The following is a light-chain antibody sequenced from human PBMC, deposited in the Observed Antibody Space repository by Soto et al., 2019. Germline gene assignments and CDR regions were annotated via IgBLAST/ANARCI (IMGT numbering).Light chain of an antibody. Sequence: QSALTQPASVSGSPGQSITISCTGTSSDVGGYDFVAWYQQHPGKAPKLMIYAVSNRPSGVSNRFSGSKSGNTASLTISGLQAEDEADYYCSSYTSSSTPSVFGTGTKLTVL. V-gene: IGLV2-14*01. CDR2: AVS. J-gene: IGLJ1*01. CDR3: SSYTSSSTPSV. CDR1: SSDVGGYDF.